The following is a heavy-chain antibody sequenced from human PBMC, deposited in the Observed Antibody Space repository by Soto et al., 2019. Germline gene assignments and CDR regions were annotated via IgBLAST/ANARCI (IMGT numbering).Heavy chain of an antibody. V-gene: IGHV3-11*01. CDR2: INGGGGTI. CDR1: GIRFSDYY. J-gene: IGHJ5*02. D-gene: IGHD2-15*01. Sequence: GGSLRLSCAASGIRFSDYYMSWIRQAPGKGLESVSYINGGGGTIYYADSVRGRFTISRDNAKNSLYLQMNSLRAEDTAVYYCAADPTMRGYFRFGPWGQGTLVTVSS. CDR3: AADPTMRGYFRFGP.